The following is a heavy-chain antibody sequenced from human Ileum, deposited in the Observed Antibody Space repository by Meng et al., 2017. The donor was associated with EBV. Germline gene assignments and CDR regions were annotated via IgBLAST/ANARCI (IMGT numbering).Heavy chain of an antibody. V-gene: IGHV3-11*01. CDR3: ARKRS. CDR2: ISSSGNTL. J-gene: IGHJ5*02. Sequence: GQVGVARGSFGKAGGSLRLTWAASGFIFSYFNMSWVRQEPGKGLEWVSYISSSGNTLYYADSVKGRFTISRENAKNSLYLQMNSLRAEDTAVYYCARKRSWGQGTLVTVSS. CDR1: GFIFSYFN.